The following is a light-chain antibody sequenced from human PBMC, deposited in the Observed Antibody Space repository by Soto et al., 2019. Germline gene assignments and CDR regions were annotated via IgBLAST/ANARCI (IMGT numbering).Light chain of an antibody. CDR3: KQYGSSPLT. CDR2: VAS. Sequence: EIVLTQSPGTLSLSPGERATLSCRASQSVSRSYLAWYQQKPGQAPRLLIYVASSRATGIPDRFSGSGSGTDFTLTIRRLEPEDFAVYYCKQYGSSPLTFGGGTKVDIK. CDR1: QSVSRSY. V-gene: IGKV3-20*01. J-gene: IGKJ4*01.